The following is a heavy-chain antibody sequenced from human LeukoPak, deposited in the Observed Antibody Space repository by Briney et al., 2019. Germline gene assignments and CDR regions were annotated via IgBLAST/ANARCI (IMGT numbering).Heavy chain of an antibody. CDR1: GFSFSGHW. CDR3: ARGPSSNWSGLDY. J-gene: IGHJ4*02. D-gene: IGHD6-13*01. Sequence: GGSLRLSCAASGFSFSGHWMHWARQLPGKGLVWVSRISPTGSTTSYADSVKGRFTVSRDNAKNTLYLQVNNLRAEDTAVYYCARGPSSNWSGLDYWGQGTLLTVSS. CDR2: ISPTGSTT. V-gene: IGHV3-74*01.